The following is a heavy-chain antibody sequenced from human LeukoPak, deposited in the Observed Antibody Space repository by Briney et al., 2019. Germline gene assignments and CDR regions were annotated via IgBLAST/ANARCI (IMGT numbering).Heavy chain of an antibody. CDR1: GFTFSSYA. Sequence: GGSLRLSCAASGFTFSSYAMHWVRQAPGKGLEWVAVISYEGSNKYYADSVKGRFTISRDNSKNTLYLQMNSLRAEDTAVYYCARGNPSSSWYPSYFDYWGQGTLVTVSS. CDR3: ARGNPSSSWYPSYFDY. J-gene: IGHJ4*02. V-gene: IGHV3-30*04. CDR2: ISYEGSNK. D-gene: IGHD6-13*01.